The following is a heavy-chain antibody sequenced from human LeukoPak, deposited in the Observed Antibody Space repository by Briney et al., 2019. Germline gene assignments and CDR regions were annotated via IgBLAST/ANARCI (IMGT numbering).Heavy chain of an antibody. CDR1: GFTVSSNY. D-gene: IGHD1-26*01. V-gene: IGHV3-53*01. CDR2: IYSGGNT. CDR3: ARDRVGATTNFDY. Sequence: GGSLRLSCAASGFTVSSNYMSWVRQAPGKGLDWVSVIYSGGNTYYADSVKGRFTISRDNSKNTLYLQMNSLRAEDTAVYYCARDRVGATTNFDYRGQGTLVTVSS. J-gene: IGHJ4*02.